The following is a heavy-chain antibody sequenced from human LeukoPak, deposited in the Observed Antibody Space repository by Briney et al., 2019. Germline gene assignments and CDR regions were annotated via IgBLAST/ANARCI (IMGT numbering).Heavy chain of an antibody. Sequence: PSETLSLTCTVSGGSISSSSYYWGWIRQPPGKGLEWIGSIYYSGSTYYNPSLKSRVTISVDTSKNQFSLKLSSVTAADTAVYYCARLTWTDADDYWGQGTLVSVSS. D-gene: IGHD3/OR15-3a*01. V-gene: IGHV4-39*01. CDR1: GGSISSSSYY. CDR2: IYYSGST. J-gene: IGHJ4*02. CDR3: ARLTWTDADDY.